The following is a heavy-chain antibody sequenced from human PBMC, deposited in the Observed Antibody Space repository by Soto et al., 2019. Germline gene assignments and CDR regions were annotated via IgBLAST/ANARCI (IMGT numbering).Heavy chain of an antibody. J-gene: IGHJ6*02. V-gene: IGHV3-30*18. CDR1: GFTFSSYG. CDR2: ISYDGSNK. Sequence: QVQLVESGGGVVQPGRSLRLSCAASGFTFSSYGMHWVRQAPGKGLEWVAVISYDGSNKYYADSVKGRFTISRDNSKNTLYLQMNSLRAEDTAVYYCAKDRMVRLYYYYYGMDVWGQGTTVTVSS. CDR3: AKDRMVRLYYYYYGMDV. D-gene: IGHD3-10*01.